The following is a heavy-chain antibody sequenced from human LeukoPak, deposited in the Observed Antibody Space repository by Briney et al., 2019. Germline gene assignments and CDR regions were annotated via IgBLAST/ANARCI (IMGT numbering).Heavy chain of an antibody. J-gene: IGHJ6*02. V-gene: IGHV4-61*01. Sequence: PSETLSLTCTVSGGSVSSGNYFWSWIRQPPGKGLEWIGYIYYSGSTKYNPSLQSRVTISVDTSKNQFSLRLSSESAADTAVYYCARDLSGNYGMDVWGQGTTVTVSS. CDR1: GGSVSSGNYF. CDR3: ARDLSGNYGMDV. D-gene: IGHD3-16*02. CDR2: IYYSGST.